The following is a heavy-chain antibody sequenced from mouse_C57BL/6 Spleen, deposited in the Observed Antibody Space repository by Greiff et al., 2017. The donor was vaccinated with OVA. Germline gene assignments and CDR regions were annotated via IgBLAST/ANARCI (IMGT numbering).Heavy chain of an antibody. CDR1: GYTFTSYW. D-gene: IGHD4-1*01. V-gene: IGHV1-69*01. J-gene: IGHJ2*01. Sequence: VQLQQPGAELVMPGASVKLSCKASGYTFTSYWMHWVKQRPGQGLEWIGEIDPSDSYTNYNQKFKGKSTLTVDKSSSTAYMQLSSLTSEDSAVYYCARKEDWDYFDYWGQGTTLTVSS. CDR3: ARKEDWDYFDY. CDR2: IDPSDSYT.